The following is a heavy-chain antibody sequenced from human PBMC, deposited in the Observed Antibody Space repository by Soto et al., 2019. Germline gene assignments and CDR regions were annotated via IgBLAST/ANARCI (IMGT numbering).Heavy chain of an antibody. CDR2: ISYSGTT. CDR1: GDSISSNNNY. Sequence: QVQLQESGPGLVKPSQTLSLTCTVSGDSISSNNNYWSWIRQPPGEGLEWIGFISYSGTTSYSPSLKSRVAISRDTSTNPFSLSLSSVTAADTAVYYCARGRGYSYGLDPWGQGTLVTVSS. J-gene: IGHJ5*02. D-gene: IGHD5-18*01. V-gene: IGHV4-30-4*01. CDR3: ARGRGYSYGLDP.